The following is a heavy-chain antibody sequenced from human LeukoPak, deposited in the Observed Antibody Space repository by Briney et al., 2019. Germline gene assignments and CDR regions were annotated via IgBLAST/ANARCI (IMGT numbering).Heavy chain of an antibody. J-gene: IGHJ4*02. V-gene: IGHV1-69*06. CDR2: IIPIFGTA. D-gene: IGHD2-15*01. CDR1: GGTFSSYA. CDR3: ARASGYCSGGSCYVPPDY. Sequence: SVKVSCKASGGTFSSYAISWVRQAPGQGLEWMGGIIPIFGTANYAQKFQGRVTITADKSTSTAYMELSSLRSEDTAVYYCARASGYCSGGSCYVPPDYWGQGTLVTVSS.